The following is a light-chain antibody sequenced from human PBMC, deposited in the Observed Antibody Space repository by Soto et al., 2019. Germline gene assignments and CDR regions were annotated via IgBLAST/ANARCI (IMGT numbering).Light chain of an antibody. CDR3: QQYYSIPPT. CDR1: QSVLHSSNNKNF. V-gene: IGKV4-1*01. CDR2: WAS. J-gene: IGKJ2*01. Sequence: DIVMTQSPDSLAVSLGERATINCKPSQSVLHSSNNKNFLAWYQQKSGQPPKLLIYWASTRESGVPDRFSGSGSGIDFTLTISSLQSEDVAVYYCQQYYSIPPTFGQGTKLEIK.